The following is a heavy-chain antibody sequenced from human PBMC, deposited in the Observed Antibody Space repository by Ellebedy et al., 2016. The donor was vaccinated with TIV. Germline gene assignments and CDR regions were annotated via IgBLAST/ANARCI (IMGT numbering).Heavy chain of an antibody. D-gene: IGHD2-21*02. V-gene: IGHV1-58*01. CDR2: IVVGSGNT. CDR1: GFTFTSSA. J-gene: IGHJ5*02. Sequence: ASSVKVSCKASGFTFTSSAVQWLRQARGQRLEWIGWIVVGSGNTNYAQKFQEIVTITRDMSKSTAYMELSSLRSEDTAVYYCARDGGGMVVTARGFDPWGQGTLVTVSS. CDR3: ARDGGGMVVTARGFDP.